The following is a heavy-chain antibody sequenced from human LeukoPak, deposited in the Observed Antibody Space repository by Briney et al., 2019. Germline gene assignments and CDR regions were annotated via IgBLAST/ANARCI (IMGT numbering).Heavy chain of an antibody. CDR3: AKSGARYCTGGSCYFDY. CDR2: ISYEGSIK. J-gene: IGHJ4*02. CDR1: GFTFSNYG. Sequence: QPGGSLRLSCAASGFTFSNYGMHWVRQAPGKGLEWVAVISYEGSIKYYADSVKGRFTISRDNSNNTLYLQMNSLRAEDTAIYYCAKSGARYCTGGSCYFDYWGQGTLVTVSS. V-gene: IGHV3-30*18. D-gene: IGHD2-15*01.